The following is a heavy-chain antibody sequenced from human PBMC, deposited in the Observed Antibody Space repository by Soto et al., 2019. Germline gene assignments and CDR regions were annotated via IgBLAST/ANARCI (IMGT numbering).Heavy chain of an antibody. J-gene: IGHJ4*02. CDR2: TSYDGSNK. CDR1: GFTFRSYV. CDR3: ARRGATGGLDV. V-gene: IGHV3-30*19. D-gene: IGHD3-16*01. Sequence: QVQLVESGGGVVQPGTSLRLSCVGSGFTFRSYVIHWVRQAPGKGLEWVALTSYDGSNKYYDDSVKGRFTISRDNSRNTGEPQKDNLKPQDTALYYWARRGATGGLDVWGQGTLVSVSS.